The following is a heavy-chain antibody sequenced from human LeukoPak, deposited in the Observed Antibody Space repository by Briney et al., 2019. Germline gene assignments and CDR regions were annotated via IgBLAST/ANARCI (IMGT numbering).Heavy chain of an antibody. V-gene: IGHV4-4*07. J-gene: IGHJ5*02. Sequence: SETLSLTCTVSGGSISSYYWSWIRQRAGKGLEWIGRIYTSGSTNYNPSLKSRVTMSVDTSKNQFSLKLSSVTAADTAVYYCARDRKVRGDRGWFDPWDQGTLVTVSS. CDR1: GGSISSYY. CDR2: IYTSGST. CDR3: ARDRKVRGDRGWFDP. D-gene: IGHD3-10*01.